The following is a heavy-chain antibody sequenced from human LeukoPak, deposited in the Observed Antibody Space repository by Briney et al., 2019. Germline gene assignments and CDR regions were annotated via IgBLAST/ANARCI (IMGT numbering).Heavy chain of an antibody. CDR2: INHSGST. CDR3: ARVGYSSPPID. D-gene: IGHD6-13*01. CDR1: GGSLSNYY. V-gene: IGHV4-34*01. Sequence: PSETLSLTCAVSGGSLSNYYWSWIRQPPGKGLEWIGEINHSGSTNYNPSLKSRVTISVDTSKNQFSLKLSSVTAADTAVYYCARVGYSSPPIDWGQGTLVTVSS. J-gene: IGHJ4*02.